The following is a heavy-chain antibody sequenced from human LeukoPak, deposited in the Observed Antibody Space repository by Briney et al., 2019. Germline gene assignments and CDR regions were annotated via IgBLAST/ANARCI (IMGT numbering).Heavy chain of an antibody. CDR3: ARKWKGSSWIDY. D-gene: IGHD6-13*01. J-gene: IGHJ4*02. Sequence: ASVKVSCKASGYTFTSYDINWVRQATGQGLEWMGWMNPNSGNTGYAQKFQGRVTMTRNTSISTAYMELSSLRSEDTAVYYCARKWKGSSWIDYWGQGTLVTVSS. V-gene: IGHV1-8*01. CDR1: GYTFTSYD. CDR2: MNPNSGNT.